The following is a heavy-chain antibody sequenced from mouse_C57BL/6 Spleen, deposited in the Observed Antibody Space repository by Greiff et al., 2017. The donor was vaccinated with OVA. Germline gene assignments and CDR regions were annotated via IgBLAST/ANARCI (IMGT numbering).Heavy chain of an antibody. CDR1: GYTFTSYW. CDR2: IHPNSGST. CDR3: ARKDIGLFRDY. Sequence: VQLQQPGAELVKPGASVKLSCKASGYTFTSYWMHWVKQRPGQGLEWIGMIHPNSGSTNYNEKFKSKATLTVDKSSSTAYMQLSSLTSEDSAVYYCARKDIGLFRDYWGQGTTLTVSS. V-gene: IGHV1-64*01. J-gene: IGHJ2*01. D-gene: IGHD1-1*01.